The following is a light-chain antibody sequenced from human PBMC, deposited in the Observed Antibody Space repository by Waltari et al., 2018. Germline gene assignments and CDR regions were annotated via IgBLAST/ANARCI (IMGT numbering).Light chain of an antibody. CDR3: SSFSTTNPLGL. Sequence: QPALTQPASVSGSPGQSVTISCTGTRSHFGGDHSVSWYHQYPGKPPQLMLYECTERPSGVAGRFSGSKSGNTASLTISGLQAEDEADYYCSSFSTTNPLGLFGGGTKVTVL. CDR1: RSHFGGDHS. CDR2: ECT. V-gene: IGLV2-14*01. J-gene: IGLJ3*02.